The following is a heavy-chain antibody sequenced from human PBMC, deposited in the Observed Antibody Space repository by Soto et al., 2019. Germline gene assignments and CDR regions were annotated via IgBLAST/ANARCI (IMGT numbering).Heavy chain of an antibody. CDR2: ISYNGGGT. Sequence: GGSLRLSCAASGFTFSKYAMTWARQAPGKGLEWVSAISYNGGGTYYVDSVKGRFTVSRDNSKNTLYLQMHSLRAEDTKDRVPNDSSGYYSILTDSWGQGTVVTVSS. D-gene: IGHD3-22*01. V-gene: IGHV3-23*01. J-gene: IGHJ4*02. CDR1: GFTFSKYA. CDR3: NDSSGYYSILTDS.